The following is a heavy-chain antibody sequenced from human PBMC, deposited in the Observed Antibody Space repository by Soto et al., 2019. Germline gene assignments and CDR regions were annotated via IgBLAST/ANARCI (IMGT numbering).Heavy chain of an antibody. Sequence: EVQLVQTGAEVKKPGESLTISCKTSGYSFSTYWISWVRQRPGKGLEWMGRINPGNSYINYSPSFEGHVTMSVDKSTNTVYLQWSSLEASDSAMYYCGRTGPAAGQGLGFYYGMDVWGQGTTVTVSS. J-gene: IGHJ6*02. CDR1: GYSFSTYW. CDR3: GRTGPAAGQGLGFYYGMDV. V-gene: IGHV5-10-1*03. D-gene: IGHD6-13*01. CDR2: INPGNSYI.